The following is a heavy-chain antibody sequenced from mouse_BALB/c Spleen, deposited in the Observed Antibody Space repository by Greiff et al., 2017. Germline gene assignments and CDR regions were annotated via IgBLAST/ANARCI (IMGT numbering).Heavy chain of an antibody. CDR2: ILPGSGST. Sequence: QVQLQQSGAELMKPGASVKISCKATGYTFSSYWIEWVKQRPGHGLEWIGEILPGSGSTNYNEKFKGKATFTADTSSNTAYMQLSSLTSEDSAVYYCARRDYYRYDDYAMDYWGQGTSVTVSS. CDR3: ARRDYYRYDDYAMDY. J-gene: IGHJ4*01. CDR1: GYTFSSYW. D-gene: IGHD2-14*01. V-gene: IGHV1-9*01.